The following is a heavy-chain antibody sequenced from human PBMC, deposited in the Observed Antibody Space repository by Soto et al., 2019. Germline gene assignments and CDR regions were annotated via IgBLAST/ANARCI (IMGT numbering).Heavy chain of an antibody. J-gene: IGHJ4*02. CDR3: ARGGNRYSNTASGVGGFDF. CDR2: IYHSGST. CDR1: GGSISSGGYS. V-gene: IGHV4-30-2*01. D-gene: IGHD5-12*01. Sequence: PSETLSLTCAVSGGSISSGGYSWSWIRQPPGKGLEWIGYIYHSGSTYYNPSLKSRVTISLDTAKNQFSLNVNSLTTADTAVYFCARGGNRYSNTASGVGGFDFWGQGTLVTVSS.